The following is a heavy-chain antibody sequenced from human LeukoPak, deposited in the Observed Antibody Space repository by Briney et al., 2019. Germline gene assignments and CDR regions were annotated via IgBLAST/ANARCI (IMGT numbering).Heavy chain of an antibody. D-gene: IGHD3-3*01. CDR2: ISWNSGSI. CDR1: GFTFDDYA. J-gene: IGHJ6*03. Sequence: GRSLRLSCAASGFTFDDYAMHWVRQAPGKGLEWVSGISWNSGSIGYADSVKGRFTISRDNAKNSLYLQMNSLRAGDTAVYYCARETPYYDFWSGYNPTFYYYYYMDVWGKGTTVTVSS. CDR3: ARETPYYDFWSGYNPTFYYYYYMDV. V-gene: IGHV3-9*01.